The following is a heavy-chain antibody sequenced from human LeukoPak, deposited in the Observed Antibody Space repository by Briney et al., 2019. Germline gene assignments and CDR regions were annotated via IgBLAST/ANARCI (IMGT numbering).Heavy chain of an antibody. CDR1: GYTFTDYY. Sequence: ASVKVSCKASGYTFTDYYIHWVRQAPGQGLEWMAWINPNSGGTYYAQNFHNRITLTRDTSISTAYMELSRLRSDDTAIYYCTRANALYCSSTSCLFDYWGQGTLVTVSS. V-gene: IGHV1-2*02. D-gene: IGHD2-2*01. J-gene: IGHJ4*02. CDR2: INPNSGGT. CDR3: TRANALYCSSTSCLFDY.